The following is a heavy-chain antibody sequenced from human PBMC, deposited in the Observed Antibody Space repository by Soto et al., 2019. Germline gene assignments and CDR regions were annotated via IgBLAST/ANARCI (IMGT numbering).Heavy chain of an antibody. Sequence: QVQLVQSGAEVKKPGASVKVSCKASGYTFSSNDINWVRQATGQGLEWMGWMNPNSGKIGYAQKFQGRVTMTRDTSIITAHLELSSLRSEDTAVYYCARSLLTTYGSNEYWGQGTLVTVSS. CDR1: GYTFSSND. CDR2: MNPNSGKI. J-gene: IGHJ4*02. D-gene: IGHD3-10*01. V-gene: IGHV1-8*01. CDR3: ARSLLTTYGSNEY.